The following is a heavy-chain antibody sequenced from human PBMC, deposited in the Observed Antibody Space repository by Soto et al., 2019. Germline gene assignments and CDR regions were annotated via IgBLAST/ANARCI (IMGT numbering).Heavy chain of an antibody. Sequence: SETLSLTCTVSGGSISSSSYYWGWIRQPPGKGLEWIGSIYYSGSTYYNPSLKSRVTISVDTSKNQFSLKLSSVTAADTAVYYCARLSSGYEYYYYYMDVWGKGTTVTVSS. CDR1: GGSISSSSYY. V-gene: IGHV4-39*01. J-gene: IGHJ6*03. CDR2: IYYSGST. CDR3: ARLSSGYEYYYYYMDV. D-gene: IGHD5-12*01.